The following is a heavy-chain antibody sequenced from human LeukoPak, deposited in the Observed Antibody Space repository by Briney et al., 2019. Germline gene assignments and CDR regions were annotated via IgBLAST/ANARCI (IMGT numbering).Heavy chain of an antibody. CDR2: MNPNSGNT. CDR3: ARGRRRYYDFWSGYLNWFDP. J-gene: IGHJ5*02. CDR1: GYTFTSYD. D-gene: IGHD3-3*01. Sequence: SVKVSCKASGYTFTSYDINWVRQATGQGLEWLGWMNPNSGNTGYAQKFQGRVTMTRNTTISTAYMVLSSRRSEDTAADYCARGRRRYYDFWSGYLNWFDPWGQGTLVTVSS. V-gene: IGHV1-8*01.